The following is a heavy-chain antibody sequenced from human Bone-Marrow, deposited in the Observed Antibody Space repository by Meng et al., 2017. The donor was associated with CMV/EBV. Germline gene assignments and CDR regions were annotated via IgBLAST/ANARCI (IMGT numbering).Heavy chain of an antibody. Sequence: SETLSLTCAVYGGSFSGYYWSWIRQPPGKGLEWIGEINHSGSTNYNPSLKSRVTISVDTSKNQFTLKLSSVTAADTAVYYCARGYSYGFYLQFDPWGQGNLVNVAS. CDR3: ARGYSYGFYLQFDP. CDR2: INHSGST. CDR1: GGSFSGYY. V-gene: IGHV4-34*01. J-gene: IGHJ5*02. D-gene: IGHD5-18*01.